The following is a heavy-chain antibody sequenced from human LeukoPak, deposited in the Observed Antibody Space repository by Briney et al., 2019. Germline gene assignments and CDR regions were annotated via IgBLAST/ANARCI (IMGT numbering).Heavy chain of an antibody. Sequence: GGSLRLFCAASGFTFSSYWMSWVRQAPGKGLEWVANIKQDGSEKYYVDSVKGRFTISRDNAKNSLYLQMNSLRAEDTAVYYCARDRYGGNSGNFDYWGQGTLVTVSS. CDR2: IKQDGSEK. CDR3: ARDRYGGNSGNFDY. D-gene: IGHD4-23*01. CDR1: GFTFSSYW. V-gene: IGHV3-7*01. J-gene: IGHJ4*02.